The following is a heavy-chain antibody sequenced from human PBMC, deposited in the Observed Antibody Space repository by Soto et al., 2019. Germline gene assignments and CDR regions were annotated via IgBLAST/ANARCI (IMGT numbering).Heavy chain of an antibody. J-gene: IGHJ4*02. D-gene: IGHD3-22*01. CDR1: GFSYSRYD. Sequence: GSLRLSCAVSGFSYSRYDMHWVRQAPGKGLEWVSYISASGSHKYYTDSVEGRFTISRDNAKNSLYLQMNSLGAEDTAVYFCAREVYDSSGSLDYWGQGVLVTVS. V-gene: IGHV3-21*01. CDR2: ISASGSHK. CDR3: AREVYDSSGSLDY.